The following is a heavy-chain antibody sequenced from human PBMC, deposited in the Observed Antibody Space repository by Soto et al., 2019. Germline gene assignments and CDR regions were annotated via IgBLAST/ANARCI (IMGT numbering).Heavy chain of an antibody. Sequence: PSETLSLTCAVYGGSFSGYYWSWIRQPPGKGLEGIGEINHSGSTNYNPSLKSRVTISVDTSKNQFSLKLSSVTAADTAVYYCARLRGHCSGGSCYSPGSYYYYGMDVWGQGTTVTVSS. V-gene: IGHV4-34*01. CDR2: INHSGST. J-gene: IGHJ6*02. CDR1: GGSFSGYY. D-gene: IGHD2-15*01. CDR3: ARLRGHCSGGSCYSPGSYYYYGMDV.